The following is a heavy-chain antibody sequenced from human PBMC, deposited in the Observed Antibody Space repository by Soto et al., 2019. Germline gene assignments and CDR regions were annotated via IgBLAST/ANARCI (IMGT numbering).Heavy chain of an antibody. V-gene: IGHV4-61*01. CDR3: ARVGYSYGSFYFDY. Sequence: SETLSLTCAVSGHSISSGFYYWGWIRQPPGKGLEWIGYIYYSGSTNYNPSLKSRVTISVDTSKNQFSLKLSSVTAADTAVYYCARVGYSYGSFYFDYWGQGTLVTVSS. D-gene: IGHD5-18*01. J-gene: IGHJ4*02. CDR1: GHSISSGFYY. CDR2: IYYSGST.